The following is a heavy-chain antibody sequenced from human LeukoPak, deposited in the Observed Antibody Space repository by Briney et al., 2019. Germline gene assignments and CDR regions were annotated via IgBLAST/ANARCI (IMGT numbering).Heavy chain of an antibody. Sequence: GGSLRLSCEASGFLFSNSWMSWVRQAPGKGLEWVANINQDGSEMNYVDSVKGRLTISRDNAKGSLYLRMNGLRAEDTAVYFCVRDRGYSTFDYWGQGTLVTVSS. CDR3: VRDRGYSTFDY. D-gene: IGHD4-23*01. CDR2: INQDGSEM. V-gene: IGHV3-7*03. CDR1: GFLFSNSW. J-gene: IGHJ4*02.